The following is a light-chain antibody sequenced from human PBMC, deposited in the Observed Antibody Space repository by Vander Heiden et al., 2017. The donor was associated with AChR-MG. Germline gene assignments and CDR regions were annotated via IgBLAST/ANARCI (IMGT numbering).Light chain of an antibody. CDR2: GAS. J-gene: IGKJ4*01. V-gene: IGKV3-20*01. CDR3: HHYAYSPDT. Sequence: VVLTQSPGTLSLSPGERATLSCRTSQTVVSNSLAWYQQKHGQAPRLLISGASRRATGIPDRFSGSGSGTDFTLTTTRVEPEDFAVYYCHHYAYSPDTFGGGTKVEIK. CDR1: QTVVSNS.